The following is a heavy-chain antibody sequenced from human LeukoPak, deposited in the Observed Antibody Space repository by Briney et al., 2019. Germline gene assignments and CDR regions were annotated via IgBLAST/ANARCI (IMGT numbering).Heavy chain of an antibody. J-gene: IGHJ4*02. D-gene: IGHD2-8*02. Sequence: PGGSLRLSCAASGFTFSSYSMNWVRQAPGKGLEWVSFISSSSRTIFYADSVKGRFTISRDNAKNSLYLQMNSLRAEDTALYYCARAGYCSGSSCSEGFDYWGQGTLVTVSS. V-gene: IGHV3-48*01. CDR2: ISSSSRTI. CDR3: ARAGYCSGSSCSEGFDY. CDR1: GFTFSSYS.